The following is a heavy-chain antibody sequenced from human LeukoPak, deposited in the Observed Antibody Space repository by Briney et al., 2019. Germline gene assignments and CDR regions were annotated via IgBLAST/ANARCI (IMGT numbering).Heavy chain of an antibody. J-gene: IGHJ4*02. V-gene: IGHV3-48*03. CDR3: ARGPYSSNWYVDY. CDR2: ISRTGNSI. D-gene: IGHD6-13*01. Sequence: GGSLRLSCAASEFTFSNYAMNWVRLAPGKGLEWISYISRTGNSIYYADSVKGRFTISRDSAKNSLYLQMNSLRAEDTAVYYCARGPYSSNWYVDYWGQGTLVTVAS. CDR1: EFTFSNYA.